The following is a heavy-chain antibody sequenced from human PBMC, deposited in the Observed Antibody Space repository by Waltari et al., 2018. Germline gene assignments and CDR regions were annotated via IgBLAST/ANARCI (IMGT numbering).Heavy chain of an antibody. D-gene: IGHD6-19*01. CDR3: AGDRWLTFDAFDI. Sequence: QVQLQESGPGLVKPSQTLSLTCTVSGGSISSGSYYWSWIRQPAGKGLEWIGRIYTSGSTNYNPSLKSRVTISVDTSKNQFSLKLSSVTAADTAVYYCAGDRWLTFDAFDIWGQGTMVTVSS. CDR1: GGSISSGSYY. J-gene: IGHJ3*02. V-gene: IGHV4-61*02. CDR2: IYTSGST.